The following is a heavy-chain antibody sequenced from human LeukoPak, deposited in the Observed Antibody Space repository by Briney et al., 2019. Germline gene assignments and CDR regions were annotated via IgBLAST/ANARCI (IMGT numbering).Heavy chain of an antibody. D-gene: IGHD2-21*02. CDR3: ARDEIDYVTAYAGAFDY. V-gene: IGHV4-61*02. CDR1: GGAISSGSHY. J-gene: IGHJ4*02. Sequence: SQTLSLTCTVSGGAISSGSHYWSWIRQSAGKGLEWIGRIHTSGTTNSNPSLKSRVTISVDTSKNQFSLKLSSVTAADTAVYFCARDEIDYVTAYAGAFDYWGQGTLVTVSS. CDR2: IHTSGTT.